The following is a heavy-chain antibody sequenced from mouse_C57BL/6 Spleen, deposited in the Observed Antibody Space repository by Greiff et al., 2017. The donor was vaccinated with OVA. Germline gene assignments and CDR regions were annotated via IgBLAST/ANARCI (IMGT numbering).Heavy chain of an antibody. J-gene: IGHJ1*03. CDR1: GYTFTSYG. Sequence: DVHLVESGAELVRPGSSVKMSCKTSGYTFTSYGINWVKQRPGQGLEWIGYIYIGNGYTEYNEKFKGKATLTSDTSSSTAYMQLSSLTSEDSAIYFCARPRRGGSSGVWYFDVWGTGTTVTVSS. D-gene: IGHD1-1*01. V-gene: IGHV1-58*01. CDR2: IYIGNGYT. CDR3: ARPRRGGSSGVWYFDV.